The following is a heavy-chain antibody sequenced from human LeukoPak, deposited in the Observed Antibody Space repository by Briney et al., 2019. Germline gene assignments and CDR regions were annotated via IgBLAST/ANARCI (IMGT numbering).Heavy chain of an antibody. Sequence: PSETLSLTCTVSGYSISSGYYWGWLRQPPGKGLEWIGSIWHSGSTYYNPSLKSRVTISVDTSKNQFSLKLSSVTAADTAVYYCARSLRVGAFDIWGQGTMVTVSS. V-gene: IGHV4-38-2*02. CDR2: IWHSGST. CDR3: ARSLRVGAFDI. J-gene: IGHJ3*02. CDR1: GYSISSGYY. D-gene: IGHD1-26*01.